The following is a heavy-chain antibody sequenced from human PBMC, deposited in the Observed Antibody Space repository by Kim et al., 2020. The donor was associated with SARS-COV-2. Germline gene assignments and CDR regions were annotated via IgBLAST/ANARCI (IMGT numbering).Heavy chain of an antibody. Sequence: SETLSLTCAVYVGSLSGYHWTWIRQTPGKGLEWIGEINHSGNTNYNPSHKSRVIISLDTSKNQFSLNLRSMTAADTAVYYCARGRAGVVPSPILGLGPYFEFHALDVWGQGTTVTVSS. CDR1: VGSLSGYH. CDR2: INHSGNT. J-gene: IGHJ6*02. CDR3: ARGRAGVVPSPILGLGPYFEFHALDV. V-gene: IGHV4-34*01. D-gene: IGHD3-9*01.